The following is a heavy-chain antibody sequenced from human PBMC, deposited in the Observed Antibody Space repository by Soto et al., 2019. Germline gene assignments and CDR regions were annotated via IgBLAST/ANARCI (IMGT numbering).Heavy chain of an antibody. CDR3: AREYCTRSSCYGVDY. D-gene: IGHD2-2*01. Sequence: GASVKVSCKASGYTYTDLGISWVRQAHGQGLEWMGWSSTYNGDTRYAQKAQDRVTLTTDTSTSTAYMELRSLRSDDTAVYYCAREYCTRSSCYGVDYWGQGTLVTVSS. CDR2: SSTYNGDT. V-gene: IGHV1-18*01. J-gene: IGHJ4*02. CDR1: GYTYTDLG.